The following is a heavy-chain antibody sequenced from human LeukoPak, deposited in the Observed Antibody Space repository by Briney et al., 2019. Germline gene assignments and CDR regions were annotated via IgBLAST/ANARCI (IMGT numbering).Heavy chain of an antibody. J-gene: IGHJ6*03. D-gene: IGHD3-3*01. CDR2: ISSSSSYI. CDR1: GFTFSSFA. V-gene: IGHV3-21*01. Sequence: GGSLRLSCAASGFTFSSFAMSWVRQAPGKGLEWVSSISSSSSYIYYADSVKGRFTISRDNAKNSLYLQMNSLRAEDTAVYYCARDERSTIFGVVFYYMDVWGKGTTVTVSS. CDR3: ARDERSTIFGVVFYYMDV.